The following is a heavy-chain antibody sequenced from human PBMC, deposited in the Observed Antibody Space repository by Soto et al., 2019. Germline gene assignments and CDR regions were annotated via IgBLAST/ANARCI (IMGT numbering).Heavy chain of an antibody. CDR1: GFTLSSYW. CDR2: IKQDGSEQ. J-gene: IGHJ6*03. V-gene: IGHV3-7*01. Sequence: EVQLVESGGGLVQPGGSLRLSCAASGFTLSSYWMTWVRQAPGKGLECVANIKQDGSEQYYVDSVKGRITISRDNAKNLSYLQMNSLRAEDTAVYYCARHGDYVSMDVWGKGTTVTVSS. D-gene: IGHD4-17*01. CDR3: ARHGDYVSMDV.